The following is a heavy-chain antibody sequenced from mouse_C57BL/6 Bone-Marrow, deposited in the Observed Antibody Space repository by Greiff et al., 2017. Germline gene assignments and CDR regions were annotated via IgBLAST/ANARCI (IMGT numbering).Heavy chain of an antibody. D-gene: IGHD1-1*01. J-gene: IGHJ2*01. CDR1: GFTFSSYA. CDR3: GRGDVVSHFDY. Sequence: EVKLVESGGGLVKPGGSLKLSCAASGFTFSSYAMSWVRQTPEKRLEWVATISAGGSYTYYPDNVKGRFTISRDNATNNLYLQMSHLKSEDTAMYYCGRGDVVSHFDYWGRGTTLTVSS. CDR2: ISAGGSYT. V-gene: IGHV5-4*03.